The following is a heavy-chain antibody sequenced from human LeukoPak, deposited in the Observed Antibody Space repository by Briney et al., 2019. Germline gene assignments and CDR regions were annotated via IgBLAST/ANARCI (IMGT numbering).Heavy chain of an antibody. D-gene: IGHD3-16*02. Sequence: PSETLSLTCTVSGDSISTSNHYWGWIRQSPGKGLEWIAIINHSGDSHYNPSLKSRVSISVDTSKNQFTLNLSSATAADTALYYCARGVTYCYTRVRFDPWGQGTLVTVSS. J-gene: IGHJ5*02. CDR2: INHSGDS. CDR3: ARGVTYCYTRVRFDP. CDR1: GDSISTSNHY. V-gene: IGHV4-39*06.